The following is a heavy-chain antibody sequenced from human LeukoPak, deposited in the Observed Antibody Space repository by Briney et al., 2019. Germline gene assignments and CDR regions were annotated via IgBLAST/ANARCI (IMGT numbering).Heavy chain of an antibody. CDR3: ARANGYRFDY. D-gene: IGHD5-18*01. J-gene: IGHJ4*02. CDR1: GFTFSSYG. CDR2: IRYDGSNK. V-gene: IGHV3-30*02. Sequence: GGSLRLSCAASGFTFSSYGMHWVRQAPGKGLEWVAFIRYDGSNKYYADSVKGRFTISRDNSKNTVYLQMNSLRAEDTAVYYCARANGYRFDYWGQGTLVTVSS.